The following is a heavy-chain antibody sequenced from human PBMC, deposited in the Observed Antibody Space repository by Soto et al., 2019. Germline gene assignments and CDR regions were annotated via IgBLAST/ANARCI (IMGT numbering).Heavy chain of an antibody. D-gene: IGHD4-17*01. Sequence: VEFRRLAYAASGFTFRNYAMTWVRQAPGKGVEWVSAISGSGGSTYYADSVKGRFTISSDNSKSTLYLQMNSLIAEETAVYYCARGEDYDPYSCFGYWGREIWGTVSS. CDR3: ARGEDYDPYSCFGY. CDR2: ISGSGGST. V-gene: IGHV3-23*01. CDR1: GFTFRNYA. J-gene: IGHJ4*02.